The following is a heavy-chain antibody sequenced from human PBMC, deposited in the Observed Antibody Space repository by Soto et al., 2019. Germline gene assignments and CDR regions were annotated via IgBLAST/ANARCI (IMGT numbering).Heavy chain of an antibody. CDR2: IYYSGST. D-gene: IGHD5-12*01. V-gene: IGHV4-59*08. Sequence: SETLSLTCTVSGGSISSYYWSWIRQPPGKGLEWIGYIYYSGSTNYNPSLKSRVTISVETSKNQFSLKLSSVTAADTAVYYCARQSPPGFSGYGYLLGLDYYYYYMDVWGKGTTVTVSS. CDR3: ARQSPPGFSGYGYLLGLDYYYYYMDV. J-gene: IGHJ6*03. CDR1: GGSISSYY.